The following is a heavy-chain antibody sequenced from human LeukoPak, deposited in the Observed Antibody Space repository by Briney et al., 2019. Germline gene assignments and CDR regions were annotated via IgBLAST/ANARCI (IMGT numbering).Heavy chain of an antibody. Sequence: KPGGSLGLSCAASGFTFSSYSMNWVRQAPGKGLEWVSSISSSSSYIYYADSVKGRFTISRDNAKNSLYLQMNSLRAEDTAVYYCARDLVFLSPSRAVVTRGYNYFDYWGQGTLVTVSS. CDR2: ISSSSSYI. V-gene: IGHV3-21*01. J-gene: IGHJ4*02. D-gene: IGHD4-23*01. CDR3: ARDLVFLSPSRAVVTRGYNYFDY. CDR1: GFTFSSYS.